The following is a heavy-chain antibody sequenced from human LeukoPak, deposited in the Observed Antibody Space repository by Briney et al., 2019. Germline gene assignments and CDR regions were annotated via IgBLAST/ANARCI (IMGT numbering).Heavy chain of an antibody. CDR1: GFTFSSYS. V-gene: IGHV3-21*01. Sequence: GGSLRLSCAASGFTFSSYSMNWVRQAPGKGLEWVSSISSSSSYIYYADSVKGRFTISRDNAKNSLYLQMNSLRAEDTAVYYCAGPLLRTNRGYFDYWGQGTLVTVSS. CDR2: ISSSSSYI. J-gene: IGHJ4*02. D-gene: IGHD3-3*01. CDR3: AGPLLRTNRGYFDY.